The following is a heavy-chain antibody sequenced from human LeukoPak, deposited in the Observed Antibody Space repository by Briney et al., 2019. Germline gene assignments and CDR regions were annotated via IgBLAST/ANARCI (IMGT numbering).Heavy chain of an antibody. CDR2: INHSGST. CDR3: ARAPFRFLSWFDP. Sequence: SETLSLTCAVYGGSFSGYYWSWIRQPPGKGLEWIGEINHSGSTNYNPSLKSRVTISVDTSKNQFSLKLSSVTAADTAVYYCARAPFRFLSWFDPWGQGTLVTVSS. J-gene: IGHJ5*02. D-gene: IGHD2-21*01. CDR1: GGSFSGYY. V-gene: IGHV4-34*01.